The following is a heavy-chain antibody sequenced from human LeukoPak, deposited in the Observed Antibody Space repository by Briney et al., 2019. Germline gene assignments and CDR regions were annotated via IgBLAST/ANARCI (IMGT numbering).Heavy chain of an antibody. V-gene: IGHV3-33*01. D-gene: IGHD3-16*01. Sequence: PGGSLRLSCAASGFIFRSHAMYWVRQAPGKGLEWVTDIWGDGRNKYYADSVKGRFTISRDNSKNMLYLQMDSLRADDTAVYYCLRGGGDSDGYGMDVWGQGTTVTVSS. CDR3: LRGGGDSDGYGMDV. CDR1: GFIFRSHA. J-gene: IGHJ6*02. CDR2: IWGDGRNK.